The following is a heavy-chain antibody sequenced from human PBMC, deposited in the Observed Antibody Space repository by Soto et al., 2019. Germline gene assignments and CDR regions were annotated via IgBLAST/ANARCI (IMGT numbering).Heavy chain of an antibody. D-gene: IGHD2-8*01. Sequence: PSETLSLTCTVSGGSISSGGYYWSWIRQHPGKGLEWIGYIYYSGSTYYNPSLKSRVTISVDTSKNQFSLKLSSVTAADTAVYYCARAPIYXTNGVCYEAYYYYGMDVWGPGTTVTVSS. CDR1: GGSISSGGYY. CDR2: IYYSGST. V-gene: IGHV4-31*03. CDR3: ARAPIYXTNGVCYEAYYYYGMDV. J-gene: IGHJ6*02.